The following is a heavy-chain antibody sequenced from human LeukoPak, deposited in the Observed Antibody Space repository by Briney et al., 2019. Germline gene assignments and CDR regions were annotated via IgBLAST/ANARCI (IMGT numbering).Heavy chain of an antibody. CDR3: AKDQRYYDFWSGYYGPDY. CDR2: IRYDGSNK. V-gene: IGHV3-30*02. Sequence: PGGSLRLSCAASGFTFSSYGMHWVRQAPGKGLEWVAFIRYDGSNKYYADSVKGRFTISRDNSKNTLYLQMNSLRAEDTAVYYCAKDQRYYDFWSGYYGPDYWGQGTLVTVSS. CDR1: GFTFSSYG. J-gene: IGHJ4*02. D-gene: IGHD3-3*01.